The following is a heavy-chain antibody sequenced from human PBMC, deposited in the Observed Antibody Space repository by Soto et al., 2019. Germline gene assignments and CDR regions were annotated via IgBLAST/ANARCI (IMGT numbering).Heavy chain of an antibody. D-gene: IGHD4-4*01. CDR2: ISGSSGTT. Sequence: GGSLRLSCAASGFTFSNYAMSWVRQAPGKGLEWVSGISGSSGTTYYADSVRGRFTISRDNSKNTLYLQMNSLRAEETAVYSCAKDNSIQSNYWFDPWGQGTLVTVSS. CDR3: AKDNSIQSNYWFDP. V-gene: IGHV3-23*01. J-gene: IGHJ5*02. CDR1: GFTFSNYA.